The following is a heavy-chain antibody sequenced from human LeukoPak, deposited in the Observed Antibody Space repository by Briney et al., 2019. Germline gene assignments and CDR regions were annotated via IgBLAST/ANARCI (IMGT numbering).Heavy chain of an antibody. J-gene: IGHJ3*01. D-gene: IGHD4-23*01. CDR2: IVVGSGNT. CDR1: GFTFTRSA. Sequence: SVKVSCKASGFTFTRSAMQWVRQARGQRPEWMGWIVVGSGNTNYAQSFRERVTITRDMSTSTAYMELSSLRSEDTAVYYCAADPDHNGNGDAFDFWGRGTMVTVSS. CDR3: AADPDHNGNGDAFDF. V-gene: IGHV1-58*02.